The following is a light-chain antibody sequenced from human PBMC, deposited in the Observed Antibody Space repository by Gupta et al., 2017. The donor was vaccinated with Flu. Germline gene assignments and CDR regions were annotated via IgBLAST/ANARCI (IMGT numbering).Light chain of an antibody. V-gene: IGLV2-23*01. J-gene: IGLJ2*01. CDR2: EGS. Sequence: QSALTQPASVSGSPGQSITLSCTGTSSDVGSYNLVSWYQQHPGKAPKLMIYEGSKRPSGVSNRFSGSQSGNTASLTISGLQAEDEADYYCCSYAGSSTLVFGGGTKLTVL. CDR3: CSYAGSSTLV. CDR1: SSDVGSYNL.